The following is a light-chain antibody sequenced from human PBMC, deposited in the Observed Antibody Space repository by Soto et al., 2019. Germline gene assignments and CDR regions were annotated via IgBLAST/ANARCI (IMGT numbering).Light chain of an antibody. V-gene: IGLV1-40*01. Sequence: QSVLTQPPSVSGAPGQTVTISCIGSRSDIGAGYDVHWFQQFPGTAPKLLIYGNTNRPSGVPDRFSGSKSGTSASLAITGLQAGDEADYYCQSYGSSRWVFGGGTKVTVL. CDR3: QSYGSSRWV. CDR1: RSDIGAGYD. CDR2: GNT. J-gene: IGLJ3*02.